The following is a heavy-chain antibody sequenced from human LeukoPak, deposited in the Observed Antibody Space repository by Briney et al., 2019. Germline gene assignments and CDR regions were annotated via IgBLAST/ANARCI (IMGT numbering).Heavy chain of an antibody. Sequence: SETLSLTCTVSGGSISSGSYYWSWIRQPAGKGLEWIGRIYTSGSTNYNPSLKSRVTISVDTSENQFSLKLSSVTAADTAVYYCARGSGSYLIYWGQGTLVTVSS. CDR1: GGSISSGSYY. CDR2: IYTSGST. D-gene: IGHD1-26*01. J-gene: IGHJ4*02. V-gene: IGHV4-61*02. CDR3: ARGSGSYLIY.